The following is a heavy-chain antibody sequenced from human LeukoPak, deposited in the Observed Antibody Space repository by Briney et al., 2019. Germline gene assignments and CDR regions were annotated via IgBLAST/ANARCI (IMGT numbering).Heavy chain of an antibody. CDR2: ISYRGNT. Sequence: SETLSLTCTVSGGSVTSGSYYWSWIRQPPGKELEWIGYISYRGNTNYNPSLKSRVTISVDTSKNQFSLKLTSVTAADTAVYFCAREQYWGDFDYWGPGTLVTVSS. CDR1: GGSVTSGSYY. J-gene: IGHJ4*02. D-gene: IGHD7-27*01. V-gene: IGHV4-61*01. CDR3: AREQYWGDFDY.